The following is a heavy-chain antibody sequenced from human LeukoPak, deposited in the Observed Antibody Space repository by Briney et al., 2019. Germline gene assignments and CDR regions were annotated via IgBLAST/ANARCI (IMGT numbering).Heavy chain of an antibody. D-gene: IGHD3-10*01. CDR1: GFTVSSNY. J-gene: IGHJ6*03. CDR2: IYSGGST. CDR3: ARVVTMVRGVIIRYYYYYMDV. Sequence: GGSLRLSCAASGFTVSSNYMSWVRQAPGKGLEWVSVIYSGGSTYYADSVKGRFTISRDNSKNTLYLQMNSLRAEDTAVYYCARVVTMVRGVIIRYYYYYMDVWGKGTRSPSP. V-gene: IGHV3-53*01.